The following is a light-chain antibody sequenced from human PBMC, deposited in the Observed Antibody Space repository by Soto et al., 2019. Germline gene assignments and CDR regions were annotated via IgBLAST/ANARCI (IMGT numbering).Light chain of an antibody. CDR2: GAS. V-gene: IGKV3-15*01. Sequence: EILVTRSPALVSVSPGERVPLSCRASQSVISSLAWYQQKLGQAPRLLIYGASTRATGIPARFSGSGSGTEFFLNISSLQSEDSANYYCQHYNNWLGTFVGGTKVDIK. CDR1: QSVISS. J-gene: IGKJ4*01. CDR3: QHYNNWLGT.